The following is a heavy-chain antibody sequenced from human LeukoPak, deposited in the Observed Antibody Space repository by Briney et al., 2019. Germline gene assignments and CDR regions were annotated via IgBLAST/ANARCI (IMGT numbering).Heavy chain of an antibody. CDR3: AKDFTPEVGYGMDV. Sequence: GGSLRLSCAASGFTFGSYAMSWVRQAPGKGLEWVSAISGSGGSTYYADSVKGRFTISRDNSKNTLYLQMNSLRAEDTAVYYCAKDFTPEVGYGMDVWGQGTTVTVSS. J-gene: IGHJ6*02. CDR2: ISGSGGST. V-gene: IGHV3-23*01. CDR1: GFTFGSYA. D-gene: IGHD1-26*01.